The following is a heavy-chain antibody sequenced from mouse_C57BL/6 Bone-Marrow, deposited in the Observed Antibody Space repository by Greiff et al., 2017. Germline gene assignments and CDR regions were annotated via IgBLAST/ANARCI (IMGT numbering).Heavy chain of an antibody. V-gene: IGHV1-62-2*01. CDR3: ARHERYYDYEGYFDY. CDR2: FYPGSGSI. J-gene: IGHJ2*01. Sequence: VQLVESGAELVKPGASVKLSCKASGYIFTEYTIHWVKQRSGQGLEWIGWFYPGSGSIKYNERFKDKATLTADESSNTVYMELSRLTSEDSAVYFCARHERYYDYEGYFDYWGQGTTLTVSS. CDR1: GYIFTEYT. D-gene: IGHD2-4*01.